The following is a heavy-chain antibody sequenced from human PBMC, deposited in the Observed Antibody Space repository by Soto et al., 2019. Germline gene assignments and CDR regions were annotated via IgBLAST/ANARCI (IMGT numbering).Heavy chain of an antibody. J-gene: IGHJ4*02. D-gene: IGHD2-2*02. CDR2: ISSDSSM. V-gene: IGHV3-48*03. CDR1: GLTFSSYE. Sequence: GGSLRLSCAASGLTFSSYEMNWVRQAPGEGLEWVSFISSDSSMYYADSVKGRFTISRDNAKNSLYLQMNSLRVEDTAVYYCARGGYCSRTLCYKFNYFDFLGQGTLVTVSS. CDR3: ARGGYCSRTLCYKFNYFDF.